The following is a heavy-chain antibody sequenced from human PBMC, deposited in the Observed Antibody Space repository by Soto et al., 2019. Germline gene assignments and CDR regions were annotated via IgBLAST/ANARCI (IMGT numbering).Heavy chain of an antibody. Sequence: PSETLSLTCTVSGGSISSGGYYWSWIRQHPGKGLEWIGYIYYSGSTYYNPSLKSRVTISVDTSKNQFSLKLSSVTAADTAVYYCARVMVRGVISVSCWFDPWGQGTLVTVS. CDR1: GGSISSGGYY. CDR3: ARVMVRGVISVSCWFDP. J-gene: IGHJ5*02. D-gene: IGHD3-10*01. V-gene: IGHV4-31*03. CDR2: IYYSGST.